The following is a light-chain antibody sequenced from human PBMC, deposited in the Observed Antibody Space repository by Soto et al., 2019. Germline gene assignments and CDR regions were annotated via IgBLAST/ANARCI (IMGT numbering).Light chain of an antibody. Sequence: DIQMTQSPSTLSASVGDRVTITCRASQSISYWLAWYQQKPGKAPKVLMYKASSLESGVPSRFSGSGSGTEFTLTISSLQPDDFATYYCQQYQSFPYTFGQGTHLEIK. CDR3: QQYQSFPYT. J-gene: IGKJ2*01. CDR1: QSISYW. CDR2: KAS. V-gene: IGKV1-5*03.